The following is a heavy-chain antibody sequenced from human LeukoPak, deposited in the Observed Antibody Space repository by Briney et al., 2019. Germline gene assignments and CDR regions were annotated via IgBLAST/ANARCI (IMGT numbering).Heavy chain of an antibody. D-gene: IGHD6-13*01. J-gene: IGHJ5*02. Sequence: SVKVSCKASGYTFTSYYMHWVRQAPGQGLEWMGRIIPILGIANYAQKFQGRVTITADKSTSTAYMELSSLRSEDTAVYYCARVSAAAGTGNWFDPWGQGTLVTVSS. CDR2: IIPILGIA. V-gene: IGHV1-69*04. CDR3: ARVSAAAGTGNWFDP. CDR1: GYTFTSYY.